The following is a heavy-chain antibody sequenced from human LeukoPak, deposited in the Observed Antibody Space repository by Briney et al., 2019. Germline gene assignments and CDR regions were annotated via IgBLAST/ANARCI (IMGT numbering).Heavy chain of an antibody. Sequence: PGGSLRLSCAASGFTFSSYAMNWVRQAPGKGLEWVSSISSSSSYIYYADSVKGRFTISRDNAKNSLYLQMNSLRAEDTAVYYCARDGSNYGRPFDYWGQGTLVTVSS. CDR1: GFTFSSYA. CDR3: ARDGSNYGRPFDY. CDR2: ISSSSSYI. D-gene: IGHD4-11*01. V-gene: IGHV3-21*01. J-gene: IGHJ4*02.